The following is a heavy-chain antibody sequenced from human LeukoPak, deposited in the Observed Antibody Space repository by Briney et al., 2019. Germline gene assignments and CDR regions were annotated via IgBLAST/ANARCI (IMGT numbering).Heavy chain of an antibody. CDR2: ISSSSSYI. CDR3: ARNTVTTTEGDY. Sequence: PGGSLRLSCAASGFTFSSYSMNWVRQAPGKGLEWVSSISSSSSYIYYADSVKGRFTISRDNAKNSLYLQMNSLRAEDTAVYYCARNTVTTTEGDYWGQGTLVTVSS. J-gene: IGHJ4*02. CDR1: GFTFSSYS. V-gene: IGHV3-21*01. D-gene: IGHD4-17*01.